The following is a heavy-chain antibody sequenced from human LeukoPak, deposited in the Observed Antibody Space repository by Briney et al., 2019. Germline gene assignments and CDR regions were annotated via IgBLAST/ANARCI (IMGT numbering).Heavy chain of an antibody. CDR3: ASTNFWSGYYFDY. V-gene: IGHV1-8*01. Sequence: ASVKVSCKASGYTFTSYDINWVRQATGQGLEWMGWMNPNSGNTGYAQKFQGRVTMTRDTSISTAYMELSRLRSDDTAVYYCASTNFWSGYYFDYWGQGTLVTVSS. CDR2: MNPNSGNT. CDR1: GYTFTSYD. J-gene: IGHJ4*02. D-gene: IGHD3-3*01.